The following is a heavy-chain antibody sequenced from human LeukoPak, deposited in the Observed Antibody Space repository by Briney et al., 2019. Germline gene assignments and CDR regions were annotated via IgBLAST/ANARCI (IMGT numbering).Heavy chain of an antibody. CDR1: GFTFSSYA. J-gene: IGHJ4*02. CDR2: ISYDGSNK. D-gene: IGHD3-22*01. Sequence: PGRSLRLSCAASGFTFSSYAMHWVRQAPGKGLEWAAVISYDGSNKYYADSVKGRFTISRDNSKNTLYLQMNSLRAEDTAVYYCARGWAYYDSSGYHRHWGQGTLVTVSS. CDR3: ARGWAYYDSSGYHRH. V-gene: IGHV3-30*04.